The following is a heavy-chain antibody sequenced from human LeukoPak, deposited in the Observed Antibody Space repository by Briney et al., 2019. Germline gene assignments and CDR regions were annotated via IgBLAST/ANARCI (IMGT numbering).Heavy chain of an antibody. J-gene: IGHJ4*02. CDR3: ARDPLGQWLVQSYYFDY. CDR2: ISSSSSYT. V-gene: IGHV3-11*06. D-gene: IGHD6-19*01. CDR1: GFTFSDYY. Sequence: SGGPLRLSCAASGFTFSDYYMSWIRQAPGKGLEWVSYISSSSSYTNYADSVKGRFTISRDNAKNSLYLQMNSLRAEDTAVYYCARDPLGQWLVQSYYFDYWGQGTLVTVSS.